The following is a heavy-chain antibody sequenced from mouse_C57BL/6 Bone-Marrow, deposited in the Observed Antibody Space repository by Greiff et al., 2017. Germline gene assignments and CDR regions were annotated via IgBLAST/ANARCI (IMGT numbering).Heavy chain of an antibody. CDR3: AIEATGAWFAY. CDR2: LTPSSGYT. J-gene: IGHJ3*01. CDR1: GYTFTSYW. V-gene: IGHV1-7*01. Sequence: VQLQQSGAELAKPGASVQLSCKASGYTFTSYWMHWVKQRPGQGLEWIGYLTPSSGYTKYNQKFKDKATLTADKSSRTAYMQLSSLTYEDSAVYYCAIEATGAWFAYWGQGTLVTVSA. D-gene: IGHD4-1*01.